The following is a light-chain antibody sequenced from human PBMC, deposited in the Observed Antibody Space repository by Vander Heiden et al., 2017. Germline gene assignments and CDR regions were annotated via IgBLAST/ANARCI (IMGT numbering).Light chain of an antibody. J-gene: IGLJ3*02. V-gene: IGLV3-1*01. CDR2: QDR. CDR3: QAWDSSTGV. Sequence: SYKLTQPPSVSVSPGQTASITCSGDKLGDKYACWYQQKPGQSPVLVIYQDRIRPSGIPERFSGSNSGNTATLTISGTQAMDEADYYCQAWDSSTGVFGGGTKLTVL. CDR1: KLGDKY.